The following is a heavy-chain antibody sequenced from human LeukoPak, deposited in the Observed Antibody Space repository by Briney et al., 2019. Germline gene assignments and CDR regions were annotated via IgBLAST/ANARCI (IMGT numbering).Heavy chain of an antibody. Sequence: GGSLRLSCAASGFTFDDYGMSWVRQAPGKGLEWVSGINWNGGSTGYADSVKGRFTISRDNAKNSLYPQMNSLRAEDTALYYCARTYYYDSSGYLTYYFDYWGQGTLVTVSS. V-gene: IGHV3-20*04. CDR1: GFTFDDYG. J-gene: IGHJ4*02. D-gene: IGHD3-22*01. CDR3: ARTYYYDSSGYLTYYFDY. CDR2: INWNGGST.